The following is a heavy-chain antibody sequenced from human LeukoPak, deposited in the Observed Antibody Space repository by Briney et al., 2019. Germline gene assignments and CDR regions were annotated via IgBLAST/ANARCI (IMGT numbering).Heavy chain of an antibody. V-gene: IGHV4-61*02. CDR3: ARGRSSHYYYYYYMDV. CDR1: GGSISSGSYY. Sequence: PSQTLSLTCTVSGGSISSGSYYWSWIRQPAGKGLEWIGRIYTSGSTNYNPSLKSRVTISVDTSKNQFSLKLSSVTAADTAVYYCARGRSSHYYYYYYMDVWGKGTTVTVSS. CDR2: IYTSGST. J-gene: IGHJ6*03. D-gene: IGHD6-19*01.